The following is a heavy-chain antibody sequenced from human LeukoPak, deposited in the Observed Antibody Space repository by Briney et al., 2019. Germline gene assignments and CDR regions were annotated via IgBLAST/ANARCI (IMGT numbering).Heavy chain of an antibody. CDR1: GGSISSYY. CDR3: ARGGGDFWSGYYTLYYYYYMDV. CDR2: IYYSGST. V-gene: IGHV4-59*08. J-gene: IGHJ6*03. D-gene: IGHD3-3*01. Sequence: SETLSLTCTVSGGSISSYYWSWIRQPPGKGLEWIGYIYYSGSTNYNPSLKSRVTISVDTSKNQFSLKLSSVTAADTAVYYCARGGGDFWSGYYTLYYYYYMDVWGKGTTVTVSS.